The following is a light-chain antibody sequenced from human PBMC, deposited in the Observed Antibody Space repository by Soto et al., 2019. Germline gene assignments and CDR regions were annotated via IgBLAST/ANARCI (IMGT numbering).Light chain of an antibody. Sequence: DIPMTQSPSTLSASVGDRVTITCRASQSISNWLAWYQQKPGKAPNLLIYDASSLESGVPSRFSGSGSGTEVTLTISSLQPDDFATYYCQQYNSYLYTFGQGTKLEIK. J-gene: IGKJ2*01. V-gene: IGKV1-5*01. CDR3: QQYNSYLYT. CDR2: DAS. CDR1: QSISNW.